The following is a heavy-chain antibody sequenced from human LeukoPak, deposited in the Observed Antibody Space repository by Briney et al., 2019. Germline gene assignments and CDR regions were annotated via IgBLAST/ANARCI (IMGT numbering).Heavy chain of an antibody. Sequence: NPSETLSLTCTVSGGSISSSSYYWGWIRQPPGKGLEWIGSIYYSGSTYYNPSLKSRVTISVDTSKNQFSLRLSSVTAADTAVYYCARHVSAVAGTGYFDYWGQGTLVTVSS. V-gene: IGHV4-39*01. CDR1: GGSISSSSYY. D-gene: IGHD6-19*01. CDR2: IYYSGST. CDR3: ARHVSAVAGTGYFDY. J-gene: IGHJ4*02.